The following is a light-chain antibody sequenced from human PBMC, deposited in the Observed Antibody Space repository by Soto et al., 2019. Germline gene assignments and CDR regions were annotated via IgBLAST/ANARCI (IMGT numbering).Light chain of an antibody. CDR3: QQYNNWPRT. CDR1: QSVGSN. V-gene: IGKV3-15*01. CDR2: GAS. Sequence: EVVITQSASTVSVSPGERATLSCRASQSVGSNLAWYQQKPGQAPRLLIYGASTRATGIPARFSGSGSGTEFTLTISSLQSEDFAVYYCQQYNNWPRTFGQGTKVDIK. J-gene: IGKJ1*01.